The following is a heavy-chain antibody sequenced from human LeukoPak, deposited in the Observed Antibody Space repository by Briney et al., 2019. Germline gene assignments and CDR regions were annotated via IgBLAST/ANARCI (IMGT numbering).Heavy chain of an antibody. J-gene: IGHJ5*02. Sequence: GGSLRLSCAASGFTFRNYIISWVRQAPGKGLEWVSYISSSSSTIYYADSVKGRFTISRDNAKNSLYLQMNSLRDEDTAVYYCARGVRVTTNWFDPWGQGTLVTVSS. CDR2: ISSSSSTI. V-gene: IGHV3-48*02. D-gene: IGHD4-17*01. CDR1: GFTFRNYI. CDR3: ARGVRVTTNWFDP.